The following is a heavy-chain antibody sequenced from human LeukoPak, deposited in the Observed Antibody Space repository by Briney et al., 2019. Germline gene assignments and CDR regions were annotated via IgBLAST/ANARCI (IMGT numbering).Heavy chain of an antibody. CDR2: IYSGGST. Sequence: GGSLRLSCAASGFTFSSYSMNWVRQAPGKGLEWVSVIYSGGSTYYADSVKGRFTISRDNSKNTLYLQMNSLRAEDTAVYYCARVVYYYYYMDVWGKGTTVTVSS. CDR1: GFTFSSYS. CDR3: ARVVYYYYYMDV. J-gene: IGHJ6*03. V-gene: IGHV3-66*02.